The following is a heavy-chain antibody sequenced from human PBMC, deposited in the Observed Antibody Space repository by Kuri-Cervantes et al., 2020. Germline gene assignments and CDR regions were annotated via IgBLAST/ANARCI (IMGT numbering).Heavy chain of an antibody. CDR1: GFTFSSYG. J-gene: IGHJ4*02. D-gene: IGHD3-22*01. Sequence: GESLKISCAASGFTFSSYGMHWVRQAPGKGLEWVAVIWYDGSNKYYADSVKGRFTISRDNSKNTLYLQMNSLRAEDTAMYYCARHTFDYDSSGYPYPAFDYWGQGTLVTVSS. V-gene: IGHV3-33*01. CDR2: IWYDGSNK. CDR3: ARHTFDYDSSGYPYPAFDY.